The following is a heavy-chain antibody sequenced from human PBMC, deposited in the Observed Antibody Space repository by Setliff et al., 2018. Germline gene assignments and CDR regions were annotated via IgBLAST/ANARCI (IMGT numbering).Heavy chain of an antibody. D-gene: IGHD2-2*01. CDR3: ARVVPAAMYFDY. CDR2: INHSGST. J-gene: IGHJ4*02. CDR1: GGSISSSNW. Sequence: SETLSLTCTASGGSISSSNWWSWVRQPPGKGLEWIGEINHSGSTNYNPSLKSRVTISVDTSKNQFSLKLSSVTAADTAVYYCARVVPAAMYFDYWGQGTLVTVSS. V-gene: IGHV4-4*02.